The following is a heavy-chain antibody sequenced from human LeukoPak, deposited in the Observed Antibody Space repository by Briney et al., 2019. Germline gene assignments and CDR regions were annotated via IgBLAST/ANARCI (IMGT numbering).Heavy chain of an antibody. CDR3: AKDRGSYFDY. CDR1: GFTFSSYG. CDR2: ISYDGSNK. Sequence: GGSLRLSCAASGFTFSSYGMHWVRQAPGKGLEWVAVISYDGSNKYYADSVKGRFTISRDNSKNTLYLQMNSLRAEDTAVYYCAKDRGSYFDYWGQGTLVTVSS. J-gene: IGHJ4*02. V-gene: IGHV3-30*18. D-gene: IGHD3-10*01.